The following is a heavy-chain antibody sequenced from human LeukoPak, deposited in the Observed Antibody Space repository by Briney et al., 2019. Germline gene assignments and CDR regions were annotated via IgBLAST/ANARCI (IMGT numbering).Heavy chain of an antibody. CDR1: GFTFSSIA. Sequence: TGGSLRLSCAASGFTFSSIAMSWVRQAPDKGLEWVSTISGSGGGTYYADSVKGRFTIYRDDSKNTLYLQMNSLRADDTAVYYCAKDLGRYRNNFFDYWGQGNLVTVSS. J-gene: IGHJ4*02. D-gene: IGHD1-26*01. CDR2: ISGSGGGT. CDR3: AKDLGRYRNNFFDY. V-gene: IGHV3-23*01.